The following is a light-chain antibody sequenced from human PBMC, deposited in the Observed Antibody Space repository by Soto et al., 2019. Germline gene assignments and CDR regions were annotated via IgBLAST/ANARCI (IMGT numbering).Light chain of an antibody. V-gene: IGLV2-11*01. J-gene: IGLJ1*01. CDR3: CSSVGNYIYV. CDR2: DVS. Sequence: QSALTQPRLVSGSPGQSVTISCSGTTSNFVGDKYVAWYQQHPGKAPRLMIYDVSKRPSGVPDRFSGSKSGNTASLTISGLQAEDEADYYCCSSVGNYIYVFGTGTKVTVL. CDR1: TSNFVGDKY.